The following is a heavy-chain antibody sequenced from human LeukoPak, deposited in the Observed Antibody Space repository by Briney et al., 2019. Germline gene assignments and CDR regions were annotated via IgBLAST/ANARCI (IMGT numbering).Heavy chain of an antibody. V-gene: IGHV1-69*13. CDR3: ARDGATSYCSSTSCQGGFDY. Sequence: GASVKVSCKASGGTFSSYAISWVRQAPGQGLEWMGGIIPIFGTANYAQKFQGRVTITADESTSTAYMELSSLRSEDTAVYYCARDGATSYCSSTSCQGGFDYWGQGTLVTVSS. CDR2: IIPIFGTA. CDR1: GGTFSSYA. J-gene: IGHJ4*02. D-gene: IGHD2-2*01.